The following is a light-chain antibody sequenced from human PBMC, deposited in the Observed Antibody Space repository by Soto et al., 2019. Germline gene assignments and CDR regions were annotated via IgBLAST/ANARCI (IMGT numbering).Light chain of an antibody. J-gene: IGKJ5*01. Sequence: EIVLKHSPGTLSLSPGERATLSFSASQSVSSSYLAWYQQKPGQAPRLLIYDASSRPTDIPARFSGSGSGTDFTLTISRLEPEDFAVYFCQQYAGPPTTFGQGTRLEI. CDR2: DAS. V-gene: IGKV3-20*01. CDR3: QQYAGPPTT. CDR1: QSVSSSY.